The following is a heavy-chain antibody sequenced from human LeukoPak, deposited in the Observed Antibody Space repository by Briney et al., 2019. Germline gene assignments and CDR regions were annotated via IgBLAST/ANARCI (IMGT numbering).Heavy chain of an antibody. V-gene: IGHV4-39*01. CDR2: IYYSENT. D-gene: IGHD3-10*01. CDR1: GGSISSSKDY. Sequence: SETLSLTCTVSGGSISSSKDYWGWIRQPPGKGLEWIGSIYYSENTYYNPSLKSRVSISVDTSKNQFTLKLSSVTAADTAVYYCARQGSSLTMVRGVINWGQGTLVTVSS. J-gene: IGHJ4*02. CDR3: ARQGSSLTMVRGVIN.